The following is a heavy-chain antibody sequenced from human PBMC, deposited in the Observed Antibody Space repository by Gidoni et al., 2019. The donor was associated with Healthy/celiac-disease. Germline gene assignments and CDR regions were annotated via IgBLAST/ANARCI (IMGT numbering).Heavy chain of an antibody. CDR3: AKDLTLERRFDY. Sequence: QVQLVESGGGVVQPGRSLRLSCAASGFPFSSYGMHWVRQAPGKGLEWVAVISYDGSNKYYADSVKGRFTISRDNSKNTLYLQMNSLRAEDTAVYYCAKDLTLERRFDYWGQGTLVTVSS. J-gene: IGHJ4*02. CDR2: ISYDGSNK. CDR1: GFPFSSYG. D-gene: IGHD1-1*01. V-gene: IGHV3-30*18.